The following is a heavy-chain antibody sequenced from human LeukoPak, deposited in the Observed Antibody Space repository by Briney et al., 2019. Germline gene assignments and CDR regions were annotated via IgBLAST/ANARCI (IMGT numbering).Heavy chain of an antibody. V-gene: IGHV4-30-4*08. CDR2: IYYSGST. D-gene: IGHD3-10*01. Sequence: PTETLSLTCTVSGGSISSYYWSWIRQHPGKGLEWIGYIYYSGSTYYNPSLKSRVTISVDTSKNQFSLKLSSVTAADTAVYYCARASSPYYYGSGSYYRGAFDIWGQGTMVTVSS. CDR1: GGSISSYY. J-gene: IGHJ3*02. CDR3: ARASSPYYYGSGSYYRGAFDI.